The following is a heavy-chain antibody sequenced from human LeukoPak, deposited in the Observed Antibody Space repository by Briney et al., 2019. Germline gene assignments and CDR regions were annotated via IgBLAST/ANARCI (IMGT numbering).Heavy chain of an antibody. CDR2: IYYSGST. CDR3: ARVWAGQWLVDY. D-gene: IGHD6-19*01. J-gene: IGHJ4*02. V-gene: IGHV4-61*08. CDR1: GDSISSGGYY. Sequence: PSETLSLTCTVSGDSISSGGYYWSWIRQHPGKGLEWIAYIYYSGSTNYNPSLKSRVTISVDTPKNQFSLKLSSVTAADTAVYYCARVWAGQWLVDYWGQGTLVTVSS.